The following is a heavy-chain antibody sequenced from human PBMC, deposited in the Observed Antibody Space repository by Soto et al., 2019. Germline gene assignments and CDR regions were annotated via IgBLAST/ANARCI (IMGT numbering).Heavy chain of an antibody. V-gene: IGHV3-33*01. CDR2: IWFDGSNK. J-gene: IGHJ6*02. D-gene: IGHD5-12*01. Sequence: QVQLVESGGGVVQPGRSLRLSCAASGLTFSSYGMHWVRQAPGKGLEWVAVIWFDGSNKWYADYVKGRFTISRDNSKNMLYLEMKSVRAEDTPVYSCARARGDSGYDSPRYYYGMDFWGQGTTVTVSS. CDR1: GLTFSSYG. CDR3: ARARGDSGYDSPRYYYGMDF.